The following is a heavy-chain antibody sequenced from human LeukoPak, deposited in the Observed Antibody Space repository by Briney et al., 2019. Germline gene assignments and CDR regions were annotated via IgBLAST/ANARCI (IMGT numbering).Heavy chain of an antibody. Sequence: GGSLRLSCAASGFTFSTYAMHWVRQAPGKGLEWVAVISYDGSSKYYADSVKGRFTISRDNSKNTLYLQMNSLRAEDTAVYYCARARSSYGYGDAFDIWGQGTMVIVSS. V-gene: IGHV3-30*04. CDR1: GFTFSTYA. CDR3: ARARSSYGYGDAFDI. J-gene: IGHJ3*02. CDR2: ISYDGSSK. D-gene: IGHD5-18*01.